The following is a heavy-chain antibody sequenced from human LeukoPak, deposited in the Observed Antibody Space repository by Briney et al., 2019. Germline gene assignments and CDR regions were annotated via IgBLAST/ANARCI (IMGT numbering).Heavy chain of an antibody. CDR1: GYTFTGYY. V-gene: IGHV1-2*02. D-gene: IGHD1-26*01. CDR2: INPNSGGT. J-gene: IGHJ4*02. Sequence: ASVKVSCKASGYTFTGYYMHWVRQAPGQGLEWMGWINPNSGGTNYAQKFQGRVTMTRDTFISTAYMELSRLRSDDTAVYYCARGSGSYTPFDYWGQGTLVTVSS. CDR3: ARGSGSYTPFDY.